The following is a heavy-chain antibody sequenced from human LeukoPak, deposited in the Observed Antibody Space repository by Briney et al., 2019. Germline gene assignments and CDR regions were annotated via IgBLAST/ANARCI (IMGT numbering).Heavy chain of an antibody. CDR2: IIPIFGTA. CDR1: GGTFSSYA. CDR3: AREEPPYYYDSSGYYYY. Sequence: SVKVSCKASGGTFSSYAISWVRQAPGQGLEWMGGIIPIFGTANYAQKFQGRVTITADESASTAYMELSSLRSEDTAVYYCAREEPPYYYDSSGYYYYWGQGTLVTVSS. J-gene: IGHJ4*02. D-gene: IGHD3-22*01. V-gene: IGHV1-69*13.